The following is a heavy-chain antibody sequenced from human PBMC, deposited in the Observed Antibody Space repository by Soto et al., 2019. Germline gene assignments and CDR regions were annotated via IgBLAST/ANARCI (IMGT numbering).Heavy chain of an antibody. CDR1: GGTFSSYA. V-gene: IGHV1-69*13. CDR3: ARDPYYYDSSGYPYYYYGMDV. CDR2: IIPIFGTA. D-gene: IGHD3-22*01. Sequence: GASVKVSCKASGGTFSSYAISWVRQAPGQGLEWMGGIIPIFGTANYAQKFQGRVTITADESTSTAYMELSSLRSEDTAVYYCARDPYYYDSSGYPYYYYGMDVWGQGTTVTVSS. J-gene: IGHJ6*02.